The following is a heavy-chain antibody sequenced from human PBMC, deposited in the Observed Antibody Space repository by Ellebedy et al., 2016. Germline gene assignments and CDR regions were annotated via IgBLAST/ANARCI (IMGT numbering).Heavy chain of an antibody. Sequence: ASVKVSXXTSGYTFNNYGITWVRQAPGQGLEWMGWITPHNGNTKYGQKFQGRITMTTDTSTTTVSMEMSRLRSDDTAVYYCARDLTNLNSPDCWGQGTLVTVSS. D-gene: IGHD4/OR15-4a*01. J-gene: IGHJ4*02. CDR1: GYTFNNYG. V-gene: IGHV1-18*01. CDR2: ITPHNGNT. CDR3: ARDLTNLNSPDC.